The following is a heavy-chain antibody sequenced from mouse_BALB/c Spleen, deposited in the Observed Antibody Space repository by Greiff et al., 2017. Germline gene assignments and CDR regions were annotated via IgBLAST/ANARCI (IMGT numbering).Heavy chain of an antibody. CDR2: ISYDGSN. CDR1: GYSITSGYY. CDR3: ERGRDFYARDY. V-gene: IGHV3-6*02. Sequence: EVKLQESGPGLVKPSQSLSLTCSVTGYSITSGYYWNWIRQFPGNKLEWMGYISYDGSNNYNPSLKNRISITRDTSKNQFFLKLNSVTTEDTATYYGERGRDFYARDYWGQGTSVTVSS. D-gene: IGHD3-3*01. J-gene: IGHJ4*01.